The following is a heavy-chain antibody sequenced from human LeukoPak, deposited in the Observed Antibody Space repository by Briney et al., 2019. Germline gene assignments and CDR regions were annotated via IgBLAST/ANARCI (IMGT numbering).Heavy chain of an antibody. J-gene: IGHJ4*02. Sequence: GGSLRLSCAASGFTFSSYAMSWVRQAPGKGLEWVSAISGSGGSTYYADSVRGRFTISRDNSKNTLYLQMNSLRAEDRAVYYCAKSYQLIAAAGTYDYWGQGTLVTVSS. CDR3: AKSYQLIAAAGTYDY. V-gene: IGHV3-23*01. D-gene: IGHD6-13*01. CDR1: GFTFSSYA. CDR2: ISGSGGST.